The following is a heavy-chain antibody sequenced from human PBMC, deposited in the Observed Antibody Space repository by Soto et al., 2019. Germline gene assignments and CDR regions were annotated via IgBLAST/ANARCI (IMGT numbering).Heavy chain of an antibody. J-gene: IGHJ4*02. CDR2: ISSSSSYI. Sequence: EVQLVESGGGLVKPGGSLRLSCAASGFTFSSYSMNWVRQAPGKGLEWVSSISSSSSYIYYADSVKGRFTISRDNAKNSLYLQMNSLRAEDTAVYYCATRVGKGLRFLEWFEYYFDYWGQGTLVTVSS. V-gene: IGHV3-21*01. D-gene: IGHD3-3*01. CDR3: ATRVGKGLRFLEWFEYYFDY. CDR1: GFTFSSYS.